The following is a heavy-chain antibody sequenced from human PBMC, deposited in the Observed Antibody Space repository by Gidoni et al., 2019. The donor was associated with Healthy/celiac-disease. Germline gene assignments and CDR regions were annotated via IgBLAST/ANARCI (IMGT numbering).Heavy chain of an antibody. J-gene: IGHJ3*02. Sequence: YGDSVKGRFTISRDNAKNSLYLQMNSLRAEDTAVYYCARDSPAWVLRAFDIWGQGTMVTVSS. D-gene: IGHD7-27*01. V-gene: IGHV3-11*06. CDR3: ARDSPAWVLRAFDI.